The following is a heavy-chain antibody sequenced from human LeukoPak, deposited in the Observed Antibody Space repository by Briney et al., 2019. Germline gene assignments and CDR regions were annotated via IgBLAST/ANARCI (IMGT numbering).Heavy chain of an antibody. J-gene: IGHJ6*03. CDR1: GGSFSGYY. CDR3: ARGLKWLVLSYYYMDV. D-gene: IGHD6-19*01. V-gene: IGHV4-34*01. Sequence: SETLSLTCAVYGGSFSGYYWSWIRQPPGKGLEWIGEINHSGSTNYNPSLKSRVTISVDTSKNQFSLKLSSVTAADTAVYYCARGLKWLVLSYYYMDVWGKGTTVTVSS. CDR2: INHSGST.